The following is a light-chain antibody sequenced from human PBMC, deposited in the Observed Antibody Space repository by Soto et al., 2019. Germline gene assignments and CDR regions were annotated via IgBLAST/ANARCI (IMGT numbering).Light chain of an antibody. CDR2: GAS. J-gene: IGKJ4*01. CDR1: QSVSSN. CDR3: QQYNNWPPLT. Sequence: EIVMTQSPATLSVSPGERATLSCRASQSVSSNLAWYQQKPGQAPRLLIYGASIRATGIPATFSGSGSGTEFTLTISSLHSEDFAVYYCQQYNNWPPLTFGGGTKVVIK. V-gene: IGKV3D-15*01.